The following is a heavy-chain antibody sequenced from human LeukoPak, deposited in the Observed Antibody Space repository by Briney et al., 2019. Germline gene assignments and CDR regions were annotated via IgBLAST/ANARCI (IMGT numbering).Heavy chain of an antibody. CDR1: GFTFSSYA. D-gene: IGHD3-10*01. CDR3: ARDYYGSGSYYNGGDY. J-gene: IGHJ4*02. V-gene: IGHV3-30-3*01. Sequence: GGSLRLSCAASGFTFSSYAMHWVRQAPGKGLEWVAVISYDGSNKYYADSVKGRFTISRGNSKNTLYLQMNSLRAEDTAVYYCARDYYGSGSYYNGGDYWGQGTLVTVSS. CDR2: ISYDGSNK.